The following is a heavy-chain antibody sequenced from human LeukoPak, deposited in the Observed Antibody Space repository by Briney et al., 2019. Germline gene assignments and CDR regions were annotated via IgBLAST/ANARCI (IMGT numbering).Heavy chain of an antibody. CDR2: IGTAGDT. CDR1: GFTFSSYD. Sequence: PGGSLRLSCAASGFTFSSYDMHWVRQATGKGLEWVSAIGTAGDTYYPGSVKGRFTISRENAKNSLYLQMNSLRAGDTAVYYCARGLRSSGWLQYDAAAFDIWGQGTMVTVSS. J-gene: IGHJ3*02. D-gene: IGHD5-24*01. CDR3: ARGLRSSGWLQYDAAAFDI. V-gene: IGHV3-13*01.